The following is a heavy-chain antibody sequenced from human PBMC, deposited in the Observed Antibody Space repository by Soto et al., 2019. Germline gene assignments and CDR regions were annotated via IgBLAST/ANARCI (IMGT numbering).Heavy chain of an antibody. V-gene: IGHV1-69*13. J-gene: IGHJ5*02. CDR2: IIPIFGTA. CDR1: GGTFSSYA. CDR3: ARGGPRSSSVWFYR. Sequence: SVKVSCRASGGTFSSYAISWVRQAPGRGLEWMGGIIPIFGTANYAQKFQGRVTITADESTSTAYMELSSLRSEGTDVYYCARGGPRSSSVWFYRRDQGTLGTVSS. D-gene: IGHD6-6*01.